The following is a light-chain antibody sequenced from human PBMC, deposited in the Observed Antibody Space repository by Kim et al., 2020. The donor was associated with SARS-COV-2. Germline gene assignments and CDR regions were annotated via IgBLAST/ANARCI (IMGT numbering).Light chain of an antibody. Sequence: ALGQTLRITCQGDSLRNFYVSWFQQKPGQAPLLVIYGKDKRPSGIPDRFSGSTSGNIASLTITGAQAEDEADYYCTSRDSTTNHVLFGGGTKVTVL. CDR1: SLRNFY. V-gene: IGLV3-19*01. CDR2: GKD. J-gene: IGLJ2*01. CDR3: TSRDSTTNHVL.